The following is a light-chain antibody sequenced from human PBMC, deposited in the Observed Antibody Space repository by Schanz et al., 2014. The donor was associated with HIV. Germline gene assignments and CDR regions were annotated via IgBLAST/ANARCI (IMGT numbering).Light chain of an antibody. Sequence: QSVLTQPPSVSAAPGQKVTISCSGSNSNIGNNFVSWYQQFPGTAPKILIFDNYQRPSEIPDRFSGSKTGTSGTLAISGLQTGDEADYYCATWDSALREVVFGGGTKLTVL. J-gene: IGLJ2*01. V-gene: IGLV1-51*01. CDR2: DNY. CDR1: NSNIGNNF. CDR3: ATWDSALREVV.